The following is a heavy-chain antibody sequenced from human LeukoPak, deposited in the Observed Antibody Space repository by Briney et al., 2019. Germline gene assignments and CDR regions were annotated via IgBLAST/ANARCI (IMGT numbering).Heavy chain of an antibody. D-gene: IGHD4-17*01. J-gene: IGHJ3*02. CDR2: ISPSGGST. CDR1: GYTFTSYY. Sequence: ASVKVYCKASGYTFTSYYMHWVRQAPGQGLEWMGIISPSGGSTSYPQKFQGRVTMTRDTSTSTVYMELSSLRSEDTAVYYCARELRPDPFDIWGQGTLVTVSS. CDR3: ARELRPDPFDI. V-gene: IGHV1-46*01.